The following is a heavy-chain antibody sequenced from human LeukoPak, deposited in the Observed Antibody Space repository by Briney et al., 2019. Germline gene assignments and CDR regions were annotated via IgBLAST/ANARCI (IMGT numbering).Heavy chain of an antibody. Sequence: ASVKVSCKASGYTFTGYYMHWVRQAPGQGLEWMGWINPNSGGTNYAQKFQGRVTMTRDTSISTAYMELSSLRSEDTAVYYCARGTGNYYYYMDVWGKGTTVTVSS. J-gene: IGHJ6*03. CDR1: GYTFTGYY. V-gene: IGHV1-2*02. D-gene: IGHD3-10*01. CDR3: ARGTGNYYYYMDV. CDR2: INPNSGGT.